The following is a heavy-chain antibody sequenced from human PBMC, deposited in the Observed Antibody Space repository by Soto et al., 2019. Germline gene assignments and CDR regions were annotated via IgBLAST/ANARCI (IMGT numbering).Heavy chain of an antibody. V-gene: IGHV3-23*01. Sequence: GGSLRLSCAASGFTFSIYGLSWVRQAPGKGLEWVSGISGSGTDTYYANSVKGRFTISRDNSKSTLYLELNSLRVEDTAVYYCLLNYYGSGSYLSLVSWGQGT. CDR3: LLNYYGSGSYLSLVS. CDR1: GFTFSIYG. J-gene: IGHJ4*02. D-gene: IGHD3-10*01. CDR2: ISGSGTDT.